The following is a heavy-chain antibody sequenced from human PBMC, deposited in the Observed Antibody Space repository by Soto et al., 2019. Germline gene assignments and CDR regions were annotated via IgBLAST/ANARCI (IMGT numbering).Heavy chain of an antibody. D-gene: IGHD6-6*01. CDR3: ARDSPYSSYAYYFDY. CDR1: GFTFSSYA. V-gene: IGHV3-30-3*01. Sequence: GGSLRLSCAASGFTFSSYAMHWVRQAPGKGLEWVAVISYDGSNKYYADSVKGRFTISRDNSKNTLYLQMNSLRAEDTAVYYCARDSPYSSYAYYFDYWGQGTLVTVSS. J-gene: IGHJ4*02. CDR2: ISYDGSNK.